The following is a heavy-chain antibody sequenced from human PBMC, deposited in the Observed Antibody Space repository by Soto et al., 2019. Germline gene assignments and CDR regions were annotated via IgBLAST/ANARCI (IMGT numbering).Heavy chain of an antibody. CDR2: ISGSGGST. D-gene: IGHD6-13*01. CDR1: GFTFSSYA. V-gene: IGHV3-23*01. CDR3: AKVLRGVAAAGTRGPYYFDY. J-gene: IGHJ4*02. Sequence: GGSLRLSCAASGFTFSSYAMSWVRQAPGKGLEWVSAISGSGGSTYYADSVKGRFTISRDNSKNTLYLQMNSLRAEDMAVYYCAKVLRGVAAAGTRGPYYFDYWGQGTLVTVSS.